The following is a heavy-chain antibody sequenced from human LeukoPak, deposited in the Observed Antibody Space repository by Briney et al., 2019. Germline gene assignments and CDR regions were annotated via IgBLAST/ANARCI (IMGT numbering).Heavy chain of an antibody. V-gene: IGHV1-2*06. J-gene: IGHJ6*02. CDR1: GYTFTGYY. Sequence: ASVKVSCKASGYTFTGYYMHWVRQAPGQGLEWMGRINPNSGGTNYAQKFQGRVTMTRDTSISTAYMELSRLRSDDTAVYYCARTSLTIFGGGYYYGMDVWGQGTTVTVS. CDR3: ARTSLTIFGGGYYYGMDV. CDR2: INPNSGGT. D-gene: IGHD3-3*01.